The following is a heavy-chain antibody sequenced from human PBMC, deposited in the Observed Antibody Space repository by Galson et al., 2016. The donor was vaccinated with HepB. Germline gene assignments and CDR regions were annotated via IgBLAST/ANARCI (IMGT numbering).Heavy chain of an antibody. J-gene: IGHJ6*02. V-gene: IGHV3-23*01. CDR2: ISGSGGST. Sequence: SLRLSCAASGFIFSNYAMSWVRQVPGKGLEWVSAISGSGGSTHYADSVKGRFPISRDNSKNTLYLQMNSLRAEDTAVYYCAKAVTRNTIFGVVTGKEGAHYGMDVWGQGTTVTVSS. CDR1: GFIFSNYA. D-gene: IGHD3-3*01. CDR3: AKAVTRNTIFGVVTGKEGAHYGMDV.